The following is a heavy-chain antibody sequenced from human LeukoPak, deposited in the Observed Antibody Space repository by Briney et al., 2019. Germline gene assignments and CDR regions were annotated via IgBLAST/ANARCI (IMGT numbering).Heavy chain of an antibody. CDR3: ARTYYYGSGSWNYFDY. D-gene: IGHD3-10*01. V-gene: IGHV3-23*01. CDR2: ISGSGGST. J-gene: IGHJ4*02. CDR1: GFTFSSYA. Sequence: GGSLRLSCATSGFTFSSYAMSWVRQAPGNGLEWVSAISGSGGSTYYADSVKGRFTISRDNSKNTLYLQMNSLRAEDTAVYYCARTYYYGSGSWNYFDYWGQGTLVTVSS.